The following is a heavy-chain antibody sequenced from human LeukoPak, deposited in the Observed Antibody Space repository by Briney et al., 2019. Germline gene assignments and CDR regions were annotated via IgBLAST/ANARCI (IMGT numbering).Heavy chain of an antibody. D-gene: IGHD1-1*01. V-gene: IGHV4-34*01. J-gene: IGHJ4*02. CDR1: GGSLSGYY. Sequence: SETLSLTCAVYGGSLSGYYWSWIRQSPGKGLEWIGEINDSGSTNYNPSLKSRVTISVDTSKNQFSLKLNSVTAADTAVYFCARRAYSAAYWKHFDYWGQGTLVTVSS. CDR2: INDSGST. CDR3: ARRAYSAAYWKHFDY.